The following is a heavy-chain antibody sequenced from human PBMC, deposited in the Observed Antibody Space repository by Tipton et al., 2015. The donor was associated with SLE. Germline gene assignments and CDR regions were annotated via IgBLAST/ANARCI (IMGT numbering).Heavy chain of an antibody. CDR2: IRADGSNK. Sequence: SGFTYSGYAMHWVRQAPGKGLEWVAFIRADGSNKDYADSVKGRFTISRDNSKNTLYLQMNRLRVEDTAVYYCAGGTGDYFDHWGQGTLVTVSS. V-gene: IGHV3-30*02. CDR1: GFTYSGYA. D-gene: IGHD3-16*01. CDR3: AGGTGDYFDH. J-gene: IGHJ4*02.